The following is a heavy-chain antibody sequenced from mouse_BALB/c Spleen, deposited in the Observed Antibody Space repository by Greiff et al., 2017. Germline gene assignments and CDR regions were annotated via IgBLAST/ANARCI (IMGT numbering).Heavy chain of an antibody. Sequence: EVHLVESGPGLVKPSQSLSLTCTVTGYSITSDYAWNWIRQFPGNKLEWMGYISYSGSTSYNPSLKSRISITRDTSKNQFFLQLNSVTTEDTATYYCARSPKLGRFDYWGQGTTLTVSS. CDR2: ISYSGST. CDR1: GYSITSDYA. CDR3: ARSPKLGRFDY. V-gene: IGHV3-2*02. D-gene: IGHD4-1*01. J-gene: IGHJ2*01.